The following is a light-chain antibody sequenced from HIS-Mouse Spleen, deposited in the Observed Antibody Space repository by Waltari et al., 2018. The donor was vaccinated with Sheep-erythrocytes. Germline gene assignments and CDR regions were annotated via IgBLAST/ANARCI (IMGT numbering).Light chain of an antibody. J-gene: IGKJ2*01. CDR1: QSISSY. Sequence: DIQMTQPPSSLSASVGDRVTITCRASQSISSYLNWYQQKPGKAPKLLIYAASSLQSGVPSRCSGSGAGTEFTLTISSLQPEDFATYYCQQSYSTPYTFGQGTKLEIK. CDR2: AAS. CDR3: QQSYSTPYT. V-gene: IGKV1-39*01.